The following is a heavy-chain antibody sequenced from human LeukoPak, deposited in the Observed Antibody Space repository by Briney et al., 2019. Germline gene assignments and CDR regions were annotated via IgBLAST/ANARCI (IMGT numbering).Heavy chain of an antibody. V-gene: IGHV3-23*01. J-gene: IGHJ6*03. CDR3: AKCILTGYYKGYMDV. CDR1: GFTFSSHG. D-gene: IGHD3-9*01. CDR2: ISGSGGSS. Sequence: TGGSLRLSCAASGFTFSSHGMRWVRQAPGKGLEWVSAISGSGGSSFYADSVKGRFTISRDNSKNTLYLQMNSLRAEDTAVYYCAKCILTGYYKGYMDVWGKGTTVTISS.